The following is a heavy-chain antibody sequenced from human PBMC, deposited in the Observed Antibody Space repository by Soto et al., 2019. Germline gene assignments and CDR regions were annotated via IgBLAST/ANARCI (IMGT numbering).Heavy chain of an antibody. V-gene: IGHV1-69*02. D-gene: IGHD5-12*01. Sequence: SVKVSCKASGCTFSSYTISWVRQAPGQGLEWMGRIIPILGIANYAQKFQGRVTITADKSTSTAYMELNSLRAEDTAVYYCAKSGPSGSFDPWGQGTLVTVSS. CDR2: IIPILGIA. CDR1: GCTFSSYT. J-gene: IGHJ5*02. CDR3: AKSGPSGSFDP.